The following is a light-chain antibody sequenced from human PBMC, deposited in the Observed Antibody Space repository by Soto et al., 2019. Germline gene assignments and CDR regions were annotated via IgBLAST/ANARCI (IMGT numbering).Light chain of an antibody. CDR2: DIT. V-gene: IGLV2-14*01. Sequence: VLAQPSSLSWAPWQSVTLSFTGTSSDVGAYIFVSWYQQYPGKAPKLMIYDITTRPSGVSNRFSGSKAGNTASLTISGLQAEDEADYYCVSFTTSKSYVFGTGTKVTVL. CDR3: VSFTTSKSYV. J-gene: IGLJ1*01. CDR1: SSDVGAYIF.